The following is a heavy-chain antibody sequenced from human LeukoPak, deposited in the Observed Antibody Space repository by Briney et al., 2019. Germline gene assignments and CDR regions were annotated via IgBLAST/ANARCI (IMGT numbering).Heavy chain of an antibody. CDR1: GYTFTGYY. J-gene: IGHJ5*02. Sequence: ASVKVSCKASGYTFTGYYMHWVRQAPGQGLEWMGWINPNSGGTNYAQKFQGRVTMTRDTSISTGYMELSRLRSDDTAVYYCARKKRGIAVAGTGNWFDPWGQGTLVTVSS. D-gene: IGHD6-19*01. CDR3: ARKKRGIAVAGTGNWFDP. CDR2: INPNSGGT. V-gene: IGHV1-2*02.